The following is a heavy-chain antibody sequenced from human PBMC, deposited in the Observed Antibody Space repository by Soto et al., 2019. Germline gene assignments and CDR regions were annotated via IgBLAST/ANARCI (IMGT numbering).Heavy chain of an antibody. J-gene: IGHJ4*02. D-gene: IGHD6-19*01. V-gene: IGHV3-23*01. Sequence: GGSLRLSCAGSGFTFSNYAMTWVRQAPGKGLEWVSTTRSNGEYTYYADSVKGRFTVSRDNSQNALFLEMSSLRAEDTAVYYCAKVKPGIQQWLVYFDYWGQGTLVTVSS. CDR3: AKVKPGIQQWLVYFDY. CDR2: TRSNGEYT. CDR1: GFTFSNYA.